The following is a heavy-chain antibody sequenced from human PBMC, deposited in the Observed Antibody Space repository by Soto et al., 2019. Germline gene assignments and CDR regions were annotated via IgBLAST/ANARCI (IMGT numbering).Heavy chain of an antibody. V-gene: IGHV2-5*02. J-gene: IGHJ5*02. CDR2: IYWDDDK. Sequence: GPPLVNPTQTLTLTCTFSGFSLSTSGVGVGWIRQPPGRALEWLALIYWDDDKRHSPSLKSRLTITKDTSKNQVVLTMTNMDNVDTATYYCASLAARYWFDTWGQGTLVTVSS. CDR1: GFSLSTSGVG. CDR3: ASLAARYWFDT. D-gene: IGHD6-6*01.